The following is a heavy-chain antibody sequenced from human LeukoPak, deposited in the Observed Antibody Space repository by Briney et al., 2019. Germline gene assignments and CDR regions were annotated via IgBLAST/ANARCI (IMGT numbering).Heavy chain of an antibody. D-gene: IGHD1-26*01. V-gene: IGHV4-39*07. Sequence: SGTLSLTCTVSGGSISSSSYYWGWIRQPPGKGLEWIGSIYYSGSTYYNPSLKSRVTISVDTSKNQFSLKLNSVTAADTAVYYCARVPVNIWENWFDPWGQGTLVTVSS. CDR1: GGSISSSSYY. CDR3: ARVPVNIWENWFDP. J-gene: IGHJ5*02. CDR2: IYYSGST.